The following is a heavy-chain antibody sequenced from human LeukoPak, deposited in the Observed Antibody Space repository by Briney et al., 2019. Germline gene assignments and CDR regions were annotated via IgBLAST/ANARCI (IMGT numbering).Heavy chain of an antibody. D-gene: IGHD6-13*01. J-gene: IGHJ5*02. CDR3: ARDRGSPSSWYANSFWFDP. CDR2: ISSSRSTI. Sequence: GGSLRLSCAASGFTFSSYSMNWVRQASGKGLEWVSYISSSRSTIYYADSVKGRFTISRDNAKNSLYLQMNSLRAEDTAVYYCARDRGSPSSWYANSFWFDPWGQGTLVTVSS. V-gene: IGHV3-48*04. CDR1: GFTFSSYS.